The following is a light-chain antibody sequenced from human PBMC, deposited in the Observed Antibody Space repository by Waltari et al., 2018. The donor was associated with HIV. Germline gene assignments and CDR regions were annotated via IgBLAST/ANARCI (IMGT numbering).Light chain of an antibody. J-gene: IGKJ5*01. CDR1: QSISSY. CDR3: QQSYNTPPL. V-gene: IGKV1-39*01. CDR2: AAS. Sequence: DIQMTLSPSSLSASVGYRVSLTCRASQSISSYLNWYQHKPGKAPKLLSYAASSLRGGVPSSVSGSGSGTDFTLTISSLQPEDFATYYCQQSYNTPPLFGQGTRLEIK.